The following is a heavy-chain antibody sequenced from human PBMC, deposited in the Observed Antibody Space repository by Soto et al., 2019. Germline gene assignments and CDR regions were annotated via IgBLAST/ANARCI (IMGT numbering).Heavy chain of an antibody. CDR3: ARDRQWHDDKFDY. Sequence: GGSLRLSCAASGFTFSSYSMNWVRQAPGKGLEWVSGIGPEGDTFYTDSVEGRFTISRDNSRNTLYLQMNNLRAEDTAIYYCARDRQWHDDKFDYWGQGALVTVSS. CDR1: GFTFSSYS. CDR2: IGPEGDT. D-gene: IGHD6-19*01. J-gene: IGHJ4*02. V-gene: IGHV3-21*04.